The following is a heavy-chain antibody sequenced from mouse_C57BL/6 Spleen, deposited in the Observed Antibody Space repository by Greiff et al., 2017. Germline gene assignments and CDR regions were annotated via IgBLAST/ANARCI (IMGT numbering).Heavy chain of an antibody. CDR2: ISSGGSYT. D-gene: IGHD3-1*01. Sequence: VQLKESGGDLVKPGGSLKLSCAASGFTFSSYGMSWVRQTPDKRLEWVATISSGGSYTYYPDSVKGRFTISRDNAKNTPYLQMSSLKSEDTAMYYCAGHEGLRGGAMDYWGQGTSVTVSS. CDR3: AGHEGLRGGAMDY. J-gene: IGHJ4*01. CDR1: GFTFSSYG. V-gene: IGHV5-6*01.